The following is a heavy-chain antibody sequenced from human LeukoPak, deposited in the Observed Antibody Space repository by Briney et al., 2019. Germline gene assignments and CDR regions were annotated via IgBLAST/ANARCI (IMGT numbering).Heavy chain of an antibody. CDR3: ARGGPHYLARLDPFDF. J-gene: IGHJ4*02. Sequence: SETLSLTCAVYGGSFSGYYWTWIRQPPGKGLEWIGEIHHSGSTNYNPSLKSRVTISVDTSKNQFSLKLSSVTAADTAVYYCARGGPHYLARLDPFDFWGQGTLVTVSS. CDR1: GGSFSGYY. CDR2: IHHSGST. V-gene: IGHV4-34*01. D-gene: IGHD6-25*01.